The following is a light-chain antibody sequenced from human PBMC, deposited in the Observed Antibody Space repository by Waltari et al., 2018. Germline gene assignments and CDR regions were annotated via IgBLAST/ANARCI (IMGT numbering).Light chain of an antibody. Sequence: QSALTQPASVSGSPGQSITIPCTGTSSDIGAYNYVPWFQPHPGKAPKVVIYDVSGRPSGVSYRFSGSKSGNTASLTISGRQAEDEADYYCNSYTSSSTGVFGGGTKLTVL. CDR2: DVS. CDR3: NSYTSSSTGV. CDR1: SSDIGAYNY. J-gene: IGLJ3*02. V-gene: IGLV2-14*03.